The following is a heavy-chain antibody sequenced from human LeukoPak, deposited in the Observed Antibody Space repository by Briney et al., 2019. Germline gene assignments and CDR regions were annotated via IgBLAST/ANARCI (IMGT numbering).Heavy chain of an antibody. D-gene: IGHD4-17*01. V-gene: IGHV3-23*01. Sequence: GGSLRLSCAASGVTFSSYAMSWVRQAPGKGLEWVSAISGSGGSTYYADSVKGRFTISRDNSKNTLYLQMNSLRAEDTAVYYCAKYGDYDYYYYGMDVWGQGTTVTVSS. J-gene: IGHJ6*02. CDR1: GVTFSSYA. CDR3: AKYGDYDYYYYGMDV. CDR2: ISGSGGST.